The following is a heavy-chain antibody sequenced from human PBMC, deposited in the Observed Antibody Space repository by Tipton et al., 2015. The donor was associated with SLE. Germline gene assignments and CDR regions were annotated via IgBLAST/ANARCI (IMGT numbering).Heavy chain of an antibody. Sequence: LRLSCPVSGDSISFYYWTWIRQPPGKGLELIGHVHHSVSTNYNPSLKSRVTISVDTSKNQFSLKLSSVTAADTAVYHCARTLRGSLYNRARYDYYYMDVWGKGTTVTVSS. CDR3: ARTLRGSLYNRARYDYYYMDV. D-gene: IGHD3-10*01. J-gene: IGHJ6*03. CDR1: GDSISFYY. V-gene: IGHV4-59*01. CDR2: VHHSVST.